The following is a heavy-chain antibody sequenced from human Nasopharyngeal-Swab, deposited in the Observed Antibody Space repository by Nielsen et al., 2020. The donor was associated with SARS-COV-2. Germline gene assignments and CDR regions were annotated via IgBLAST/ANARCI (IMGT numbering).Heavy chain of an antibody. CDR2: ISYHGSYK. CDR1: GFTFSNYG. Sequence: GGSLRLSCAASGFTFSNYGMHWVRQAPGKGLEWVAVISYHGSYKYYADSVKGRFTISRDNSKNTLYLQMNSLRAEDTAVFYCAKDGEAFYYYCYYMDVWGKGTTVTVSS. CDR3: AKDGEAFYYYCYYMDV. V-gene: IGHV3-30*18. D-gene: IGHD2/OR15-2a*01. J-gene: IGHJ6*03.